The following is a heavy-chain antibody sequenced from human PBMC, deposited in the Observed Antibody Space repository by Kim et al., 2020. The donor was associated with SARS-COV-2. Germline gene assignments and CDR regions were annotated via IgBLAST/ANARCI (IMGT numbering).Heavy chain of an antibody. Sequence: GGSLRLSCEASGFTFGNYAMSWVRQGPGKGLEWVASVNNGNNPYYANSVKGRFTVSRDNAKNMFYLQMGSLRAEDTALYYCAKDHPSSGWPTFDSWGQGTLVTVSS. V-gene: IGHV3-23*01. CDR2: VNNGNNP. J-gene: IGHJ4*02. CDR3: AKDHPSSGWPTFDS. CDR1: GFTFGNYA. D-gene: IGHD6-19*01.